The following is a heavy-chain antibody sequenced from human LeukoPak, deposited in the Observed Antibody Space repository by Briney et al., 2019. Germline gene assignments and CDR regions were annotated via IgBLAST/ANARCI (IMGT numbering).Heavy chain of an antibody. CDR3: AKDPSIVDTADAFDI. CDR2: ISGSGGST. J-gene: IGHJ3*02. CDR1: GFTFSSYA. D-gene: IGHD5-18*01. V-gene: IGHV3-23*01. Sequence: GGCLRLSCAASGFTFSSYAMSWVRQAPGKGLEWVSAISGSGGSTYYADSVKGRFTISRDNSKNTLYLQMNSLRAEDTAVYYCAKDPSIVDTADAFDIWGQGTMVTVSS.